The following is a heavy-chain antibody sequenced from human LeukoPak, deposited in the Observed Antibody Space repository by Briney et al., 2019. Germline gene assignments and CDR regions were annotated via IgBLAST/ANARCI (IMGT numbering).Heavy chain of an antibody. V-gene: IGHV3-30*03. CDR2: ISYDGSNK. CDR3: ARDKHSSPDWFDP. Sequence: PGGSLRLSCAASGFTFSSYGMHWVRQAPGKGLEWVAVISYDGSNKYYADSVKGRFTISRDNSKNTLYLQMNSLRAEDTAVYYCARDKHSSPDWFDPWGQGTLVTVSS. D-gene: IGHD6-13*01. J-gene: IGHJ5*02. CDR1: GFTFSSYG.